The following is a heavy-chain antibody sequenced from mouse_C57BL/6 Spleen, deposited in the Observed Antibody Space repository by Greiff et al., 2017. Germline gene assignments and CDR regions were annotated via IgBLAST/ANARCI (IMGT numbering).Heavy chain of an antibody. V-gene: IGHV1-26*01. CDR3: ARSQLTGTEYYAMDY. CDR1: GYTFTDYY. D-gene: IGHD4-1*01. J-gene: IGHJ4*01. Sequence: VQLQQSGPELVKPGASVKISCKASGYTFTDYYMNWVKQSHGKSLEWIGDINPNNGGTSYNQKFKGKATLTVDKSSSTAYMELRSLTSEDSAVYYCARSQLTGTEYYAMDYWGQGTSVTVSS. CDR2: INPNNGGT.